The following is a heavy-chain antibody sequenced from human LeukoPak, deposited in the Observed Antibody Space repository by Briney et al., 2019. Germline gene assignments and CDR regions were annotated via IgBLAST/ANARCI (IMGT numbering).Heavy chain of an antibody. V-gene: IGHV3-30*02. J-gene: IGHJ4*02. CDR1: GFTFGSHG. Sequence: PGGSLRLSCAASGFTFGSHGMYWVRQAPGKGLEWVAFIYHDGSNKYYVDSVKGRFTISRDNSRNTLYLQMNSLRPEDTAVYYCAKDSASSYESSGPYYFDHWGQGTLVTVSS. CDR2: IYHDGSNK. D-gene: IGHD3-22*01. CDR3: AKDSASSYESSGPYYFDH.